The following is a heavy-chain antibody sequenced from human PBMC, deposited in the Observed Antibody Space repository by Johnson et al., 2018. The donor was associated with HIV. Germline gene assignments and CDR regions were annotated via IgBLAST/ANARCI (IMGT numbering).Heavy chain of an antibody. V-gene: IGHV3-53*01. CDR3: AKDQRRAVAGHDAFDI. J-gene: IGHJ3*02. Sequence: VQLVESGGGVVRPGGSLRLSCAASGFTVSSNYMSWVRQAPGKGLEWVSVIYSGGSTYYADSVKGRFTISRDNSKNTLYLQMNSLRAEDTAVYYCAKDQRRAVAGHDAFDIWGQGTMVTVSS. D-gene: IGHD6-19*01. CDR1: GFTVSSNY. CDR2: IYSGGST.